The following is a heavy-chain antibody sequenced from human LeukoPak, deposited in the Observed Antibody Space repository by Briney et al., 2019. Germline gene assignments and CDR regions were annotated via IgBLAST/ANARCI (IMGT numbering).Heavy chain of an antibody. CDR3: AKGLGDYVDY. D-gene: IGHD4-17*01. CDR2: ISSSSSTI. V-gene: IGHV3-48*01. CDR1: GFTFSSYS. J-gene: IGHJ4*02. Sequence: GGSLRLSCAASGFTFSSYSMNWVRQAPGKGLEWVSYISSSSSTIYYADSVKGRFTISRDNAKNSLYLQMNSLRAEDTAVYYCAKGLGDYVDYWGQGTLVTVSS.